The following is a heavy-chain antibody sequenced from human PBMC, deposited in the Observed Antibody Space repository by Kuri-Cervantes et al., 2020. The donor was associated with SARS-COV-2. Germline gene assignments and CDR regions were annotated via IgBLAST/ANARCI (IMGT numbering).Heavy chain of an antibody. J-gene: IGHJ3*02. V-gene: IGHV4-34*01. CDR3: ARRFPGDAFDI. D-gene: IGHD3-3*01. CDR2: IYYSGST. CDR1: GGSFSGYY. Sequence: SQTLSLTCGVYGGSFSGYYWNWIRQPPGKGLEWIGSIYYSGSTYYNPSLKSRVTISVDTSKNQFSLKLSSVTAADTAVYYCARRFPGDAFDIWGQGTMVTVSS.